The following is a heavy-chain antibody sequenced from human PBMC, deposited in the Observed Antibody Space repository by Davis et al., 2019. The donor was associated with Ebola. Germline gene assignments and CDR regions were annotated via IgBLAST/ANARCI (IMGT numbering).Heavy chain of an antibody. J-gene: IGHJ4*02. V-gene: IGHV3-21*01. CDR1: GFTFSSYS. CDR3: ARDVGGSYYFDY. Sequence: GESLKISCAASGFTFSSYSMNWVRQAPGKGLEWVSSISSSSSYIYYADSVKGRFTISRDNAKNSLYLQMNSLRAEDTAAYYCARDVGGSYYFDYWGQGTLVTVSS. D-gene: IGHD1-26*01. CDR2: ISSSSSYI.